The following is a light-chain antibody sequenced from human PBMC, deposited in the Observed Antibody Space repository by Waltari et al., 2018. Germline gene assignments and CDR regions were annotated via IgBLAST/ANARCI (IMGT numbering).Light chain of an antibody. CDR1: QTVDSN. J-gene: IGKJ2*01. CDR2: VVS. V-gene: IGKV1-39*01. Sequence: DIRMTQSPSSLSASVVDRVTITCRASQTVDSNLNWYQQKSGKAPKLLIDVVSNLQSGVPSRFSGRVSWTDFTLSIISLQPYDFATYYCQHSDTIRHTFGQGTKLEIK. CDR3: QHSDTIRHT.